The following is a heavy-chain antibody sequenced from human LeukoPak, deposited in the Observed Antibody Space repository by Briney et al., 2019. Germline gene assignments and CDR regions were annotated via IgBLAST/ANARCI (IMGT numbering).Heavy chain of an antibody. V-gene: IGHV3-30*18. J-gene: IGHJ4*02. CDR3: AKDHYDYIGGTYRDFDY. D-gene: IGHD3-16*02. Sequence: GGSLRLSCAASGFTFSSFGMHWVRQAPGKGLEWVGVISYDGSNPYYADSVKGRFTISRDNSKNTLYLQMNSLRAEDTAVYYCAKDHYDYIGGTYRDFDYWGQGTLVTVSS. CDR1: GFTFSSFG. CDR2: ISYDGSNP.